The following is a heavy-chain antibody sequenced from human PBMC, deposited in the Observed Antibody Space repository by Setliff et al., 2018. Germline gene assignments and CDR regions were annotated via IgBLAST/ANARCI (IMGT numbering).Heavy chain of an antibody. CDR3: ARLAVRNTVYYYFTDV. CDR2: IYPGDYDT. V-gene: IGHV5-51*01. Sequence: PGESLTISCKASGYSFTTYWIAWVRQMPGKGLEWMGVIYPGDYDTSYSPSFQGRVTISVDKSSNTAYLQWSSLKASDTATYYCARLAVRNTVYYYFTDVWGKGTSVTVSS. D-gene: IGHD2-2*02. CDR1: GYSFTTYW. J-gene: IGHJ6*03.